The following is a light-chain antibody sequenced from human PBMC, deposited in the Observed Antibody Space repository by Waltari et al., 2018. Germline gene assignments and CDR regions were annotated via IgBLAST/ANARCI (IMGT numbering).Light chain of an antibody. CDR2: EAS. V-gene: IGKV3-11*01. CDR1: QSVRSY. Sequence: EIVLTQSPSSLSLSPGARATLSCRAIQSVRSYLAWYQQKPGQAPRLLISEASCRATGVPARFSDSGSGTDCILTISSLEREDFAVYFCQQRSNGPPERTFGGGTKVEI. J-gene: IGKJ4*01. CDR3: QQRSNGPPERT.